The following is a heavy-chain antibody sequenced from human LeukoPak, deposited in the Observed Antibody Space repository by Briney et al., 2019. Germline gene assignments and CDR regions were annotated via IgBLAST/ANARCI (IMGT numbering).Heavy chain of an antibody. Sequence: SQTLCLTCTVSGGSISSGGYYWSWIRQHPGKGLEWIGYIYYSGSTYYNPSLKSRVTISVDTSKNQFSLKLSSVTAADTAVYYCARDVQTWGWFDPWGQGTLVTVSS. CDR2: IYYSGST. J-gene: IGHJ5*02. D-gene: IGHD7-27*01. CDR3: ARDVQTWGWFDP. CDR1: GGSISSGGYY. V-gene: IGHV4-31*03.